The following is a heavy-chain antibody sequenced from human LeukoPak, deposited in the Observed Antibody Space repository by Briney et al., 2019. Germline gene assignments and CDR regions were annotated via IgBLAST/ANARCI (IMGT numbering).Heavy chain of an antibody. CDR2: IYYSGST. D-gene: IGHD3-10*01. V-gene: IGHV4-59*01. CDR1: GGSISSYY. CDR3: ARSMNYYGSGSYFSY. Sequence: KTSETLSLTCTVSGGSISSYYWSWIRQPPGKGLEWIGYIYYSGSTNYNPSLKSRVTISVDTSKNQFSLKLSSVTAADTAVYYCARSMNYYGSGSYFSYWGQGTLVTVSS. J-gene: IGHJ4*02.